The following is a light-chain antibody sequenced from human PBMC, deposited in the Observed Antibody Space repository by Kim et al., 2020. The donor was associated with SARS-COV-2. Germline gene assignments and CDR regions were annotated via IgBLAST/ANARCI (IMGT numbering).Light chain of an antibody. J-gene: IGKJ1*01. CDR3: QQYNTFSRT. Sequence: DIQMTQSPSTLSASVGDTVTITCRASQTISSWLAWYQQKPGKAPKLLIYKASSLESGVPSRFSGSGSGTEFTLTISSLQPDDSATYYCQQYNTFSRTFGQGTKVDIK. CDR2: KAS. V-gene: IGKV1-5*03. CDR1: QTISSW.